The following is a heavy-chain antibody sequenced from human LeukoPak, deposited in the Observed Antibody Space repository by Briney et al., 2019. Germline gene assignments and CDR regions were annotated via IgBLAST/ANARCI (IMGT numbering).Heavy chain of an antibody. Sequence: GGSLRLSCAASGFTFDDYAMHWVRQAPGKGLEWVSGVSWNSGSIGYADSVKGRFTISRDNAKNSLYLQMNSLRAEDTALYYCAKNRIGGYFFYYYGKDVLGQGTKVNGS. D-gene: IGHD3-10*01. V-gene: IGHV3-9*01. CDR3: AKNRIGGYFFYYYGKDV. CDR2: VSWNSGSI. CDR1: GFTFDDYA. J-gene: IGHJ6*02.